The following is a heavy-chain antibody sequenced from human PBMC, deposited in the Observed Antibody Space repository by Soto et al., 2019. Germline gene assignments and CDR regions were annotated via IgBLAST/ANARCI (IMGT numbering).Heavy chain of an antibody. CDR3: ARRCGFLAEAFDI. CDR1: GFTFSASA. CDR2: IKSKADNYGT. J-gene: IGHJ3*02. Sequence: ELQLVESGGGLVQPGGSLKLSCAASGFTFSASALHWVRQSSGKGLEWVGHIKSKADNYGTTYGASVKGRFIVSRDDSMNKAYLHMNSLRTEDTAGYYCARRCGFLAEAFDIWGQGTRVTVSS. D-gene: IGHD5-12*01. V-gene: IGHV3-73*01.